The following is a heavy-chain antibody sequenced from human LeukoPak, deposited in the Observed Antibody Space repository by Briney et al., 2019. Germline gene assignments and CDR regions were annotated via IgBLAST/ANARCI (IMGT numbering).Heavy chain of an antibody. CDR3: ATDTLLWFGEALWYV. Sequence: QPGESLRLSCAASGFTFSSYWMHWVRQAPGKGLVWVSRINSDGSSTSYADSVKGRFTISRDNAKNTLYLQMNSLRAEDTAVYYCATDTLLWFGEALWYVWGKGTTVTVSS. CDR2: INSDGSST. CDR1: GFTFSSYW. D-gene: IGHD3-10*01. J-gene: IGHJ6*04. V-gene: IGHV3-74*01.